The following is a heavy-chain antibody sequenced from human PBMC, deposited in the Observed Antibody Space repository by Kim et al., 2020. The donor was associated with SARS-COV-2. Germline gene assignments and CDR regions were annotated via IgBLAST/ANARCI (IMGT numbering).Heavy chain of an antibody. Sequence: DRVECRYTISRDNSKNPLTLQMNSLRAEDTAVYYCAKVNYGSGSYFPIDYWGQGTLVTVSS. V-gene: IGHV3-33*06. D-gene: IGHD3-10*01. CDR3: AKVNYGSGSYFPIDY. J-gene: IGHJ4*02.